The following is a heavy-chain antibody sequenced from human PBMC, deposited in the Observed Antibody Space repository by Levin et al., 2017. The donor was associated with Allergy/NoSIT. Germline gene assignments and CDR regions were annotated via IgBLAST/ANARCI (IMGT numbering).Heavy chain of an antibody. CDR3: ARDGTGTTSFDY. CDR1: GFTFSSYS. Sequence: AGGSLRLSCAASGFTFSSYSMNWVRQAPGKGLEWVSSISSSSSYIYYADSVKGRFTISRDNAKNSLYLQMNSLRAEDTAVYYCARDGTGTTSFDYWGQGTLVTVSS. V-gene: IGHV3-21*01. D-gene: IGHD1-7*01. J-gene: IGHJ4*02. CDR2: ISSSSSYI.